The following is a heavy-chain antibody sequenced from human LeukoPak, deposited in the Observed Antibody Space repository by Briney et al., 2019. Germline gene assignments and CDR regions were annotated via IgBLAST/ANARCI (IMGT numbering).Heavy chain of an antibody. CDR1: GGSFSGYY. CDR3: VSDDYGADY. V-gene: IGHV4-34*01. CDR2: INHSGST. Sequence: PSETLSLTCAVYGGSFSGYYWSWIRQPPGKGLEWIGEINHSGSTNYNPSLKSRVTISVDTSKNQFSLKLSSVTAADTAVYYCVSDDYGADYWGQGTLVTVSS. J-gene: IGHJ4*02. D-gene: IGHD4-17*01.